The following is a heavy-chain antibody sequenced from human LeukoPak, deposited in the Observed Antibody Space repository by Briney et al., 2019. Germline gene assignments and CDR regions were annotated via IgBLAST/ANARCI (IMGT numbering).Heavy chain of an antibody. CDR3: ARAPIVVVPATLGFDP. D-gene: IGHD2-2*01. CDR2: INPNSGGT. J-gene: IGHJ5*02. CDR1: GYTFTGYY. Sequence: ASVKVSCKASGYTFTGYYMHWVRQAPGQGLEWMGWINPNSGGTNYAQKFQGWVTMTRDTSTSTAYMELRSLRSDDTAVYYCARAPIVVVPATLGFDPWGQGTLVTVSS. V-gene: IGHV1-2*04.